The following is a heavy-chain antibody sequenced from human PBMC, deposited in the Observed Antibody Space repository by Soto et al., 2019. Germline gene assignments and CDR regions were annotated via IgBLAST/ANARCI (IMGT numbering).Heavy chain of an antibody. CDR2: IWYDGSNK. D-gene: IGHD6-19*01. J-gene: IGHJ3*02. CDR1: GFTFSSYG. CDR3: ARDRGQWLLAFDS. Sequence: PGGSLRLSCAASGFTFSSYGMHWVRQAPGKGLEWVAVIWYDGSNKYYADSVKGRFTISRDNSKNTLYLQMNSLRAEDTAVYYCARDRGQWLLAFDSWGQGTTVTVS. V-gene: IGHV3-33*01.